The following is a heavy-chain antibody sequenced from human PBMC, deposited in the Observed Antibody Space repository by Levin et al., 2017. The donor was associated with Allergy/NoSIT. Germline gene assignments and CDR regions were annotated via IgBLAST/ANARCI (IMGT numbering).Heavy chain of an antibody. D-gene: IGHD5-12*01. V-gene: IGHV3-23*01. CDR3: AKDRSGYDYPYYFDY. CDR1: GFTFSSYA. CDR2: ISGSGGST. Sequence: LSLTCAASGFTFSSYAMSWVRQAPGKGLEWVSGISGSGGSTYYADSVKGRFTISRDNSKNTLYLQMNSLRAEDTAVYYCAKDRSGYDYPYYFDYWGQGTLVTVSS. J-gene: IGHJ4*02.